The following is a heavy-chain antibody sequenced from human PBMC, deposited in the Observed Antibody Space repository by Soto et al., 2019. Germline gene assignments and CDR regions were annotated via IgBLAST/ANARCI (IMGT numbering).Heavy chain of an antibody. Sequence: SETLSLTCAVSGVSIGSPNWWTWVRQAPGKGLEWIGEMWPSGGTTYNPSLRNRVTISVDNSKNHLSLTLTSVTAADTAIYYCARCLHCSNGGRFDPWGQGALVTSPQ. V-gene: IGHV4-4*02. CDR1: GVSIGSPNW. D-gene: IGHD2-8*01. CDR3: ARCLHCSNGGRFDP. J-gene: IGHJ5*02. CDR2: MWPSGGT.